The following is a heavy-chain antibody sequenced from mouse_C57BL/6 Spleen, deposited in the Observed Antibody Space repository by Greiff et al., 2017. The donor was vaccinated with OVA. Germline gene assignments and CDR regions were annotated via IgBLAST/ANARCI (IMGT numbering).Heavy chain of an antibody. J-gene: IGHJ3*01. CDR1: GFSLTSYG. CDR2: IWSDGST. Sequence: VKLMESGPGLVAPSQSLSITCTVSGFSLTSYGVHWVRQPPGKGLEWLVVIWSDGSTTYNSALKSRLSISKDNSKSQVFLKMNSLQTDDTAMYYCARHEAYYGSSHLAYWGQGTLVTVSA. V-gene: IGHV2-6-1*01. CDR3: ARHEAYYGSSHLAY. D-gene: IGHD1-1*01.